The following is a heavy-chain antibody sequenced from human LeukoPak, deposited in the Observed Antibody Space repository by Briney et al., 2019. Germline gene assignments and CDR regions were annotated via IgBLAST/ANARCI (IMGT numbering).Heavy chain of an antibody. D-gene: IGHD5-24*01. J-gene: IGHJ4*02. CDR2: ISSSGNNI. CDR3: ARDRDGYNCVFDY. CDR1: GFTFSSYE. Sequence: GGSLRLSCAASGFTFSSYEMNWVRQAPGKGMEWVSYISSSGNNIYYADSVKGRFTISRDNAKNSLYLQMNSLRAEDTAVYYCARDRDGYNCVFDYWGQGTLVTVSS. V-gene: IGHV3-48*03.